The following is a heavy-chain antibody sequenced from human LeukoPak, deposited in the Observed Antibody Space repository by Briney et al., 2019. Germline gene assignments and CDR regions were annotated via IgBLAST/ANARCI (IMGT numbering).Heavy chain of an antibody. CDR2: INHSGST. CDR1: GGPFSGYY. D-gene: IGHD6-13*01. J-gene: IGHJ5*02. CDR3: ARGRIAAAGFNWFDP. Sequence: SETLSLTCAVYGGPFSGYYWSWIRQPPGKGLEWIGEINHSGSTNYNPSLKSRVTISVDTSKNQFSLKLSSVTAADTAVYYCARGRIAAAGFNWFDPWGQGTLVTVSS. V-gene: IGHV4-34*01.